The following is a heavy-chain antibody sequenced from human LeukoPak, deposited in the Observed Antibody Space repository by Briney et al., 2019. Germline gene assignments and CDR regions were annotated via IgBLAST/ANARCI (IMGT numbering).Heavy chain of an antibody. V-gene: IGHV4-4*02. CDR1: GFIFSNAW. D-gene: IGHD6-19*01. Sequence: GSLRLSCAASGFIFSNAWMNWVRQPPGKGLEWIGEINHSGSTNYNPSLKSRVTISVDTSKNQFSLKLSSVTAADTAVYYCAREKSSGWYGARSDAFDIWGQGTMVTVSS. CDR2: INHSGST. CDR3: AREKSSGWYGARSDAFDI. J-gene: IGHJ3*02.